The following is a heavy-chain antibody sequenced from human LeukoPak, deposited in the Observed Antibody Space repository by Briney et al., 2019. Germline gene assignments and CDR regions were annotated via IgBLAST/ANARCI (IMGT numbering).Heavy chain of an antibody. Sequence: PGGSLRLSCAASGFTFSSYSMSWVRQAPGKGLEWVSYISSTSSTIYYADSVKGRFTISRDNAKNSLYLQMNSLRDEDTAVYYCARGGSGYDPHPPLDYWGQGTLVTVSS. CDR2: ISSTSSTI. D-gene: IGHD5-12*01. V-gene: IGHV3-48*02. CDR1: GFTFSSYS. J-gene: IGHJ4*02. CDR3: ARGGSGYDPHPPLDY.